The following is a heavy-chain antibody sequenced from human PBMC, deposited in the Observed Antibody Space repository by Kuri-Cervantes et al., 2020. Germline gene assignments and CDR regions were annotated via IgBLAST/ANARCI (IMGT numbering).Heavy chain of an antibody. Sequence: SQTLSLTCTVSGGSISSNNYYWGWIRQPPGKGLEWIGNIYYSGSTYYNPSLKSRVTISVDTSKNQFSLKLSSVTAADTAVYYCARRAGAEYFQHWGQGTLVTDSS. CDR1: GGSISSNNYY. V-gene: IGHV4-39*01. J-gene: IGHJ1*01. CDR2: IYYSGST. CDR3: ARRAGAEYFQH.